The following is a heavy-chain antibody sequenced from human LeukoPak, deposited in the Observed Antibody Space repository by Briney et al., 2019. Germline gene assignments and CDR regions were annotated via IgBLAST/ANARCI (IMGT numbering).Heavy chain of an antibody. V-gene: IGHV4-34*01. CDR3: ATSGYSSSWEIDY. CDR2: INHSGST. Sequence: SETLSLTCAVYGGSFSGYYRSWIRQPPGKGLEWIGEINHSGSTNYNPSLKSRVTISVDTSKNQFSLKLSSVTAADTAVYYCATSGYSSSWEIDYWGQGTLVTVSS. J-gene: IGHJ4*02. CDR1: GGSFSGYY. D-gene: IGHD6-13*01.